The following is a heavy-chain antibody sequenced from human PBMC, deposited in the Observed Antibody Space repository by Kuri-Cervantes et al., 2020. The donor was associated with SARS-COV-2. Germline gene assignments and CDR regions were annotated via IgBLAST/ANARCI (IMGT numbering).Heavy chain of an antibody. D-gene: IGHD6-19*01. V-gene: IGHV4-59*12. CDR3: ARETVAGTGDWFDP. CDR1: GGSISSYY. J-gene: IGHJ5*02. Sequence: SETLSLTCTVSGGSISSYYWSWIRQPPGKGLEWIGSIYHSGSTYYNPSLKSRVTISVDTSKNQFSLKLSSVTAADTAVYYCARETVAGTGDWFDPWGQGTLVTVSP. CDR2: IYHSGST.